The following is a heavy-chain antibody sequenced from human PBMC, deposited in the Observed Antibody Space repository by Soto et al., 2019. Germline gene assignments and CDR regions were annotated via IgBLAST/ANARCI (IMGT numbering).Heavy chain of an antibody. J-gene: IGHJ2*01. CDR3: AKAEDSSGYYYSYWYFDL. Sequence: GGSLRLSCAASGFTFSSYAMSWVRQAPGKGLEWVSAISGSGGSTYYADSVKGRFTISRDNSKNTLYLQMNSLRAEDTAVYYCAKAEDSSGYYYSYWYFDLWGRGTLVTVSS. V-gene: IGHV3-23*01. CDR2: ISGSGGST. D-gene: IGHD3-22*01. CDR1: GFTFSSYA.